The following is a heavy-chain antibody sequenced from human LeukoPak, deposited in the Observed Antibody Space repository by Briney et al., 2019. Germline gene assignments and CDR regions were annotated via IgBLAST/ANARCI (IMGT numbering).Heavy chain of an antibody. Sequence: GGSLRLSCAASGFTFSSYAMSWVRQAPGKGLEWVSAISGSGGSTYYADSVKGRFTISRDNSKNTLYLQMNSLRAEDTAVYYCAKDHGGRYYDSSGYHYYYYGMDVWGQGTTVTVSS. CDR3: AKDHGGRYYDSSGYHYYYYGMDV. CDR2: ISGSGGST. V-gene: IGHV3-23*01. CDR1: GFTFSSYA. D-gene: IGHD3-22*01. J-gene: IGHJ6*02.